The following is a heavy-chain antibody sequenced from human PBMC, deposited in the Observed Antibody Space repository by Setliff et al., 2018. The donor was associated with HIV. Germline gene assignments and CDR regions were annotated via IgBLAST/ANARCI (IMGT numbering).Heavy chain of an antibody. D-gene: IGHD2-2*02. CDR3: ARQICFSTTCNTGMDV. J-gene: IGHJ6*02. CDR1: GYTFTSHY. CDR2: INPNGGST. V-gene: IGHV1-46*01. Sequence: ASVKVSCKASGYTFTSHYIHWVRQAPGQGLEWMGIINPNGGSTTYAQKFQGRVTMTRDTSTSTVYMELSSLRPEDTAVYYCARQICFSTTCNTGMDVWGQGTTVTVSS.